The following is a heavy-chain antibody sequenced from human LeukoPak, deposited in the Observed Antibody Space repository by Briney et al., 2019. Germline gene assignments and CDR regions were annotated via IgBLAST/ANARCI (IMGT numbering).Heavy chain of an antibody. CDR1: GFTFNRYA. V-gene: IGHV3-33*06. Sequence: GRSLRLSCAASGFTFNRYAMHWVRRAPGKGLEWVAFIWYDGSNEYYADSVKGRFTVSRDNSKNTLYLQMNSLRAEDTAVYYCAKDERGYYDSSGFFGAIDYWGQGSLVSVSS. J-gene: IGHJ4*02. CDR3: AKDERGYYDSSGFFGAIDY. D-gene: IGHD3-22*01. CDR2: IWYDGSNE.